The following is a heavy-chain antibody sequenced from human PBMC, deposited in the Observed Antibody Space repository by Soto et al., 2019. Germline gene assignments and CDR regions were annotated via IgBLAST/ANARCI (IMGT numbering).Heavy chain of an antibody. CDR2: IYYSGST. CDR1: VGSICSGDYY. D-gene: IGHD6-13*01. J-gene: IGHJ5*02. CDR3: ASRGSSSGHRGWFDP. V-gene: IGHV4-30-4*02. Sequence: SDTLSLTCTLSVGSICSGDYYWSWIRQPPGKGLEWIGYIYYSGSTYYNPSLKSRVTIPVDTSKNQFSLKLSSVTAADTAVYYCASRGSSSGHRGWFDPWGQGTLVTVSS.